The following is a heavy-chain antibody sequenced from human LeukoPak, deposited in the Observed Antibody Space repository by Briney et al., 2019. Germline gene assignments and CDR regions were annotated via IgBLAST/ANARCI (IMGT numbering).Heavy chain of an antibody. D-gene: IGHD2-15*01. J-gene: IGHJ4*02. CDR1: GGSISSYY. CDR2: IYYSGRT. Sequence: PSEILSLTCTVSGGSISSYYWSWIRQPPGKGLERIGYIYYSGRTNYSPSLKSRVTISVDTSKNQFSLKLNSVTAADTAVYYCARCRGSCSGGFDYWGQGTLVTVSS. V-gene: IGHV4-59*01. CDR3: ARCRGSCSGGFDY.